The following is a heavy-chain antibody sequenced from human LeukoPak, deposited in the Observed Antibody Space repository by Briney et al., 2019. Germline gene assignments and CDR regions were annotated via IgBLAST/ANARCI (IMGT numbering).Heavy chain of an antibody. Sequence: GASVKVSCKASGYTFTGYYMRLVRQAPGQGLEWMGWINPNSGGTNYAQKFQGRVTMTRDTSISTAYMELSRLRSDDTAVYYCAREGPRIIGSPKDCGQGTLVTVSS. CDR1: GYTFTGYY. CDR2: INPNSGGT. V-gene: IGHV1-2*02. D-gene: IGHD1-26*01. J-gene: IGHJ4*02. CDR3: AREGPRIIGSPKD.